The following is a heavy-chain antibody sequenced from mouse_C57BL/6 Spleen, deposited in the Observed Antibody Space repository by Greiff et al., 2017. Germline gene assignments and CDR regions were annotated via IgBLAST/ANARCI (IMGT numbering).Heavy chain of an antibody. Sequence: EVMLVESGGDLVKPGGSLKLSCAASGFTFSSYGMSWVRQTPDKRLEWVATISSGGSYTYDPDSVKGRFTISRDNAKNTLYLQMSSLKSEDTAMYYCARQDYSNPFDYWGQGTTLTVSS. D-gene: IGHD2-5*01. CDR3: ARQDYSNPFDY. CDR1: GFTFSSYG. J-gene: IGHJ2*01. V-gene: IGHV5-6*02. CDR2: ISSGGSYT.